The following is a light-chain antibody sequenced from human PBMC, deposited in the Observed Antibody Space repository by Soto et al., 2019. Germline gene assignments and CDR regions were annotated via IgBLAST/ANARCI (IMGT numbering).Light chain of an antibody. CDR2: GAS. CDR1: QSFSSSY. J-gene: IGKJ5*01. V-gene: IGKV3-20*01. CDR3: QQYGNSPIT. Sequence: EIVLTQSPGSLSLSPGERATLCCMASQSFSSSYLAWYQQKPGQAPRLLIYGASSRATGIPDRFSGSGSGTDFTLTISRLEPEDFAVYYCQQYGNSPITFGQGTRLEIK.